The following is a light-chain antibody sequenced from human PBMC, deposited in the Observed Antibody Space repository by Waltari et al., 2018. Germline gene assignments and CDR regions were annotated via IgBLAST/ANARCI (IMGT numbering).Light chain of an antibody. CDR2: RGD. Sequence: SYELTQPVSVSVAQGQTAKITCGGDNIGMKNVHWYQHRPGQAPRLVLYRGDNRPPGIPDRFSGSNSGNTATLTISGAQAGDEAAYYCQVWDNSNGVFGGGT. CDR3: QVWDNSNGV. CDR1: NIGMKN. V-gene: IGLV3-9*01. J-gene: IGLJ3*02.